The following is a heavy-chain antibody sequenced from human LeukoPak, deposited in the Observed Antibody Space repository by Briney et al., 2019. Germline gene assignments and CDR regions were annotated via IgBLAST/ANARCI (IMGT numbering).Heavy chain of an antibody. Sequence: SSGKVSCKASGYTFTSYGISWVRQAPGQGLEWMGWISAYNGNTNYAQKLQGRVTMTTDTSTSTAYMELRSLRSDDTAVYYCARVVIDFWSGYYTTYYSDYWGQGTLVTVSS. CDR2: ISAYNGNT. V-gene: IGHV1-18*01. J-gene: IGHJ4*02. CDR1: GYTFTSYG. D-gene: IGHD3-3*01. CDR3: ARVVIDFWSGYYTTYYSDY.